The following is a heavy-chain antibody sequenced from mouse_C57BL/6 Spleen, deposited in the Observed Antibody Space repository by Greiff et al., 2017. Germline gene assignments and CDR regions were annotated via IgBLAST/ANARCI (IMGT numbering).Heavy chain of an antibody. D-gene: IGHD1-1*01. J-gene: IGHJ1*03. CDR3: AKEGGSYGSSYEYFDV. V-gene: IGHV1-22*01. CDR1: GYTFTDYN. CDR2: INPNNGGT. Sequence: VQLQQSGPELVKPGASVKMSCKASGYTFTDYNMHWVKQSHGKSLEWIGYINPNNGGTSYNQKFKGKATLTVNKSSSTAYMELRSLTSEDSAVYYCAKEGGSYGSSYEYFDVWGKGTTVTVSS.